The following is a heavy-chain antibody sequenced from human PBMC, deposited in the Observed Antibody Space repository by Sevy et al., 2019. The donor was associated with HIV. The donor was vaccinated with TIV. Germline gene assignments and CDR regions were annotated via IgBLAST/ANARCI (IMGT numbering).Heavy chain of an antibody. Sequence: ASVKVSCKASGFNFASYDIYWVRQATGQGLEWMGWMNTNTGNTGFAQKFQGRVTMTRNTSITTAYMELSNLRSEDTAVYYGAWVSGWHLRYGMDVWGQGTTVTVSS. D-gene: IGHD6-19*01. CDR2: MNTNTGNT. CDR3: AWVSGWHLRYGMDV. J-gene: IGHJ6*02. CDR1: GFNFASYD. V-gene: IGHV1-8*02.